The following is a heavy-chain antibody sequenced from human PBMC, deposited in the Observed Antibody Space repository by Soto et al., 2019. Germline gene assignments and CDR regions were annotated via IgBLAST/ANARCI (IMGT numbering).Heavy chain of an antibody. Sequence: GGSLRLSCAAPGFTFSSYWMSWVRQAPGKGLEWVANIKQDGSEKYYVDSVKGRFTISRDNAKNSLYLQMNSLRAEDTAVYYCATSLSITMVRGVTYYYYGMDVWGQGTTVTVSS. CDR2: IKQDGSEK. D-gene: IGHD3-10*01. V-gene: IGHV3-7*03. CDR1: GFTFSSYW. J-gene: IGHJ6*02. CDR3: ATSLSITMVRGVTYYYYGMDV.